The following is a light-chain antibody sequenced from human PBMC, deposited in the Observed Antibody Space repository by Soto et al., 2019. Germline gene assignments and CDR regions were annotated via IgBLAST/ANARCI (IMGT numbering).Light chain of an antibody. CDR1: QSISSW. Sequence: DIQMTQSPSTLSASVGDRVTITCRASQSISSWLAWYQQKPGKAPKLLIYKASSLESGVPSRFSGSGSETEFTLSISRLHPDSFATYYCQPYNSYSRTFGGGTKVEIK. J-gene: IGKJ4*01. V-gene: IGKV1-5*03. CDR2: KAS. CDR3: QPYNSYSRT.